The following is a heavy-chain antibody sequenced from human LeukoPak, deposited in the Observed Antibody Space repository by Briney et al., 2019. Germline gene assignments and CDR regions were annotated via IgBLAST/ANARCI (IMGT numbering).Heavy chain of an antibody. D-gene: IGHD3-22*01. Sequence: PGGSLRLSCAASGFTFSDYYMSWIRQAPGKGLEWVGRIKSKTDGGTTDYAAPVKGRFTISRDDSKNTLYLQMNSLKTEDTAVYYCTTYYPIYYDSSGYPDYWGQGTLVTVSS. CDR3: TTYYPIYYDSSGYPDY. CDR2: IKSKTDGGTT. V-gene: IGHV3-15*01. J-gene: IGHJ4*02. CDR1: GFTFSDYY.